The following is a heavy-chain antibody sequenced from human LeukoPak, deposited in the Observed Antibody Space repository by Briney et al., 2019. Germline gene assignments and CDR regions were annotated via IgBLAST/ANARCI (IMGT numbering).Heavy chain of an antibody. D-gene: IGHD3-3*01. CDR2: IYTGGGT. CDR3: AHYDFWSGHALDI. Sequence: GGSLRLSCAASESIVSGNYMTWVRQAPGKGLEWLSVIYTGGGTYYADSVKGRFTISRDTSKTTVYLQMNSLRGDDTAIYYYAHYDFWSGHALDIWGQGTMVTVSS. V-gene: IGHV3-66*01. CDR1: ESIVSGNY. J-gene: IGHJ3*02.